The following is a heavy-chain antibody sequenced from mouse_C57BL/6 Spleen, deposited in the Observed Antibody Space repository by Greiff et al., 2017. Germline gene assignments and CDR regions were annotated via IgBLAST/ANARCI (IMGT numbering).Heavy chain of an antibody. CDR2: INPGSGGT. V-gene: IGHV1-54*01. D-gene: IGHD2-1*01. J-gene: IGHJ2*01. CDR3: ARGGPYVNYDY. Sequence: VQLQQSGAELVRPGTSVKVSCKASGYAFTNYLIEWVKQRPGQGLEWIGVINPGSGGTTYNEKFKGKATLTADKSSSTAYMQLSSLTSEDSAVYFGARGGPYVNYDYWGQGTTLTVSS. CDR1: GYAFTNYL.